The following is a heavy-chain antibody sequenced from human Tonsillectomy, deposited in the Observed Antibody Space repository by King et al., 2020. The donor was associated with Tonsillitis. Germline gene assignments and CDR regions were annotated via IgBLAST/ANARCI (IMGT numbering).Heavy chain of an antibody. V-gene: IGHV3-30*01. D-gene: IGHD2-15*01. CDR3: ARVYCSGGSCYSDAFDI. Sequence: VQLVESGGGVVQPGRSLRLSCAASGFTFSSYAMHWVRQAPGKGLEWVAVISYDGSNKYYADSVKGRVTISRDNSKNTLYLQMNSLRAEDTAVYYCARVYCSGGSCYSDAFDIWGQGTMVTVSS. CDR1: GFTFSSYA. CDR2: ISYDGSNK. J-gene: IGHJ3*02.